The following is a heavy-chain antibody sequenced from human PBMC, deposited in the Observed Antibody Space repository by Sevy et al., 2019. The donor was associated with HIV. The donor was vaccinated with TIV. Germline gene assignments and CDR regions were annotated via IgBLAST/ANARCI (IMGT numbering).Heavy chain of an antibody. D-gene: IGHD2-15*01. J-gene: IGHJ4*02. CDR1: GFPFDIYS. Sequence: GGSLRLSCATSGFPFDIYSMSWVRQAPGKGLEWVSTLSFACGEINYADSVKGRFTISRDNSENTLYLEMNSLRAEDTALYFCAREGCSEPHDYWGRGTLVTVSS. CDR3: AREGCSEPHDY. CDR2: LSFACGEI. V-gene: IGHV3-23*01.